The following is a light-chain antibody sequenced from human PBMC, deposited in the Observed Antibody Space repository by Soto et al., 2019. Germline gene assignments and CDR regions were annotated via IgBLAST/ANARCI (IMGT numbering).Light chain of an antibody. J-gene: IGKJ5*01. CDR1: PSVTNF. V-gene: IGKV3-11*01. CDR2: VAL. Sequence: EIVPRRLTCTLSPSDEDGATXSCRASPSVTNFLAWYQQKPGQSPMLLIYVALNIATCIPSRFTCARSGADFNLTISTIGPEDSAVCYCQQPNVVRPVTFAQRTRMEI. CDR3: QQPNVVRPVT.